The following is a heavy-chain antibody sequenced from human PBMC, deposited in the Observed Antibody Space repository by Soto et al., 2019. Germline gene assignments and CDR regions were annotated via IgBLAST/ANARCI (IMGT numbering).Heavy chain of an antibody. CDR2: IYYSGGT. Sequence: SETLSLTCTVSGGSISSGGYYWSWVRQHPGKGLEWIGFIYYSGGTFYNPSLQTRVSISVDTSKHQFSLKLNSVTAADTALYYCARGIAVAGNAFDIWGQGTMVTVSS. D-gene: IGHD6-19*01. CDR3: ARGIAVAGNAFDI. CDR1: GGSISSGGYY. J-gene: IGHJ3*02. V-gene: IGHV4-31*03.